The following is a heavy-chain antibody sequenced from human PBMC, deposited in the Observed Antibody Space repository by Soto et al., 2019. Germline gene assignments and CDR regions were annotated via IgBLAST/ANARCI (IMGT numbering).Heavy chain of an antibody. D-gene: IGHD1-26*01. V-gene: IGHV3-33*01. CDR3: ARDRDSGSLDY. J-gene: IGHJ4*02. CDR1: GFTFSSYG. CDR2: IWYDGSNK. Sequence: QVQLVESGGGVVQPGRSLRLSCAASGFTFSSYGMHWVRQAPGKGLEWVAVIWYDGSNKYYADSVKGRFTISRDNSKNTLYLQMNSLRAEDTALYYCARDRDSGSLDYWGQGTLVTVSS.